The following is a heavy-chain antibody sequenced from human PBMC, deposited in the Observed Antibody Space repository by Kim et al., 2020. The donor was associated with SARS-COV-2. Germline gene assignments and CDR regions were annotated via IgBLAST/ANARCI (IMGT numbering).Heavy chain of an antibody. CDR2: ISYDGSNK. Sequence: GGSLRLSCAASGFTFSSYAMHWVRQAPGKGLEWVAVISYDGSNKYYADSVKGRFTISRDNSKNTLYLQMNSLRAEDTAVYYCASPRSLYYYDRTFDYWGQGTRLTVSS. CDR3: ASPRSLYYYDRTFDY. D-gene: IGHD3-22*01. CDR1: GFTFSSYA. V-gene: IGHV3-30*04. J-gene: IGHJ4*02.